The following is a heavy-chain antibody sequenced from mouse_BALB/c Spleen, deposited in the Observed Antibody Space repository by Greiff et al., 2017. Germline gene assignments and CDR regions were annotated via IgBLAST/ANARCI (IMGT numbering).Heavy chain of an antibody. Sequence: EVQLQQSGPELVKPGASVKISCKASGYTFTDYNMHWVKQSHGKSLEWIGYIYPYNGGTGYNQKFKSKATLTVDNSSSTAYMELRSLTSEDSAVYYCASPYYRYDGDYYAMDYWGQGTSVTVSS. J-gene: IGHJ4*01. V-gene: IGHV1S29*02. CDR1: GYTFTDYN. D-gene: IGHD2-14*01. CDR3: ASPYYRYDGDYYAMDY. CDR2: IYPYNGGT.